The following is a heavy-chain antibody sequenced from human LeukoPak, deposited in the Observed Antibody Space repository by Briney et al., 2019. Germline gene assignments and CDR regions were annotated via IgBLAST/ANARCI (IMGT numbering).Heavy chain of an antibody. D-gene: IGHD5-12*01. CDR1: GYTFTGYY. CDR2: INPNSGGT. Sequence: ASVKVSCKASGYTFTGYYMHWVRQAPGQGLEWMGRINPNSGGTNYAQKFQGRVTMTRDTSISTAYMELSRLRSDDTAVYYCTKDRGYDYFFDYWGQGTLVTVSS. CDR3: TKDRGYDYFFDY. V-gene: IGHV1-2*06. J-gene: IGHJ4*02.